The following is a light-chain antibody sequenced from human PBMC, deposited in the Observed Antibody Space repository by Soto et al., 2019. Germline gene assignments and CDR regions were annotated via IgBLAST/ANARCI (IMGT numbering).Light chain of an antibody. V-gene: IGKV3-20*01. CDR2: GAS. Sequence: ETLLTQSPGTLSLSPGERAALSCRASQSVSSTYLAWYQQKPGHAPSLRIYGASSRAAGIPDMLSGSGSGTDFTLTIGRLEPEDFPVYYCQQYGSSQTFGQGTRLEIK. J-gene: IGKJ5*01. CDR3: QQYGSSQT. CDR1: QSVSSTY.